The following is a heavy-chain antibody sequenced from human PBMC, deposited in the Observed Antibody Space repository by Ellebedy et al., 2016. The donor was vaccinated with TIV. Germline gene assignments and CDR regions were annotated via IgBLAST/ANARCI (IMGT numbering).Heavy chain of an antibody. J-gene: IGHJ4*02. CDR3: ATEFYYRSSY. Sequence: LSLTCAASGFTCRTYTMNWVVHVPGRGLETFSSIDPSGTSVYQPDSLRGRFTISRDNTKTSLYLQVSSLRVEDTAVYYSATEFYYRSSYWGQGTQVSVS. CDR1: GFTCRTYT. CDR2: IDPSGTSV. D-gene: IGHD3-10*01. V-gene: IGHV3-21*06.